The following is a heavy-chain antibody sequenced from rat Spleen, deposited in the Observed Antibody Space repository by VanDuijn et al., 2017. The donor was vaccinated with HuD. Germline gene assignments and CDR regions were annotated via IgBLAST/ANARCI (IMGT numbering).Heavy chain of an antibody. CDR2: MRYDGDT. CDR1: GFSLTGNN. V-gene: IGHV2-63*01. CDR3: TRSLYSSPLFDY. D-gene: IGHD1-2*01. Sequence: QVQLKESGPGLVQPSKTLYLTCTVSGFSLTGNNIYWVRQPPGKGLEWMGRMRYDGDTSYNSALKSRLTISRDTSKNQVFLRMGSLQSDDTAIYYCTRSLYSSPLFDYWGQGVMVTVSS. J-gene: IGHJ2*01.